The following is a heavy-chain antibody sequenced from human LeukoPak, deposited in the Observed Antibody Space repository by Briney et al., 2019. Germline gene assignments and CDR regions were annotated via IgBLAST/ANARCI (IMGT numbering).Heavy chain of an antibody. CDR1: GFTFSSYA. Sequence: PGGSLRLSCAASGFTFSSYAMSWVRQAPGKGLEWVSAISGSGGSTYYADSVKGRFTISRDNSKNTLYLQMNSLRAEDTAVYYCLPPLWFGVLYNDMGGQGTLVTVSS. V-gene: IGHV3-23*01. D-gene: IGHD3-10*01. CDR2: ISGSGGST. J-gene: IGHJ4*02. CDR3: LPPLWFGVLYNDM.